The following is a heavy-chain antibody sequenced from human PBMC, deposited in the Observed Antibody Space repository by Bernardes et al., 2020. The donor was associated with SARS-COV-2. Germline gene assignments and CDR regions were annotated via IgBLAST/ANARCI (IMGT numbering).Heavy chain of an antibody. CDR3: ARGGYSSGGIRYYGMDV. CDR2: TA. D-gene: IGHD5-18*01. J-gene: IGHJ6*02. Sequence: TANYAQKFQGRVTITADESTSTAYMELSSLRSEDTAVYYCARGGYSSGGIRYYGMDVWGQGTTVTVSS. V-gene: IGHV1-69*01.